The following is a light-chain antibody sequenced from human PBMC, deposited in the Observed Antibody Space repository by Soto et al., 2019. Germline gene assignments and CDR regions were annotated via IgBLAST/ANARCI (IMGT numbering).Light chain of an antibody. Sequence: QLVLTQSPSASASLGASVKLTCTLSSGHSNYAIAWHQQQSEKGPRYLMNLNSDGSHSKGDGIPDRFSGSSSGAERYLTISSLQSKDEADYYCQTWGSGIVVFGGGTKVTVL. CDR2: LNSDGSH. CDR3: QTWGSGIVV. J-gene: IGLJ2*01. CDR1: SGHSNYA. V-gene: IGLV4-69*01.